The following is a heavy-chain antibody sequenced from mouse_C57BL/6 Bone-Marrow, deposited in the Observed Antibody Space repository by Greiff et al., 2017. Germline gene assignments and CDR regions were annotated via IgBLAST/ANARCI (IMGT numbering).Heavy chain of an antibody. D-gene: IGHD2-4*01. Sequence: VQLQQSGTVLARPGASVKMSCKTSGYTFTSYWMHWVTQRPGQGLEWIGAIYPGNSDTSYNQKFKGKAKLTAVTSASTAYMELSSLTNEDSAVYYCTRRRYYDYDGYYAMDYGGQGTSVTVSS. CDR1: GYTFTSYW. CDR3: TRRRYYDYDGYYAMDY. J-gene: IGHJ4*01. V-gene: IGHV1-5*01. CDR2: IYPGNSDT.